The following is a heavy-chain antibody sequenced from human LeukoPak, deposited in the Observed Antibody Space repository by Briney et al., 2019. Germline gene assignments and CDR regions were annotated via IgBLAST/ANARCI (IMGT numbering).Heavy chain of an antibody. Sequence: TSETLSLTCTVSGGSISSYYWSWIRQPPGKGLEWIGYIYYSGSTNYNPSLKSRVTISVDTSKNQFSLKLSSVTAADTAVYYCASGSRSVSQYNWFDPWGQGTLVTVSS. CDR2: IYYSGST. D-gene: IGHD3-10*01. V-gene: IGHV4-59*08. CDR1: GGSISSYY. CDR3: ASGSRSVSQYNWFDP. J-gene: IGHJ5*02.